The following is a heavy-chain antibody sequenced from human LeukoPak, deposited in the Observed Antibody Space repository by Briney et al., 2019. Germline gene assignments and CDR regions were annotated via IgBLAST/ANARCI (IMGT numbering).Heavy chain of an antibody. CDR3: ARDRTYVWGSYRSDAFDI. Sequence: PSETLSLTCTVSGGSISSYYWSWIRQPPGKGLEWIGYIYYSGSTNYNPSLKSRVTISVDTSKNQFSLKLSSVTAADTAVYYCARDRTYVWGSYRSDAFDIWGQGTMVTVSS. V-gene: IGHV4-59*01. CDR2: IYYSGST. J-gene: IGHJ3*02. CDR1: GGSISSYY. D-gene: IGHD3-16*02.